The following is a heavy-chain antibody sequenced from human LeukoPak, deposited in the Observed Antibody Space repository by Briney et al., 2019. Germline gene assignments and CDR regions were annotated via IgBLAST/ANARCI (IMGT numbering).Heavy chain of an antibody. CDR2: IYYSGST. Sequence: SSETLSLTCTVSGGSISSYYWSWIRQPPGKGLEWIGYIYYSGSTNYNPSLKSRVTISVDTSKNQFSLKLSSVTAADTAVYYCARVGPGWYFDLWGRGTLVTVSS. CDR1: GGSISSYY. V-gene: IGHV4-59*08. CDR3: ARVGPGWYFDL. J-gene: IGHJ2*01.